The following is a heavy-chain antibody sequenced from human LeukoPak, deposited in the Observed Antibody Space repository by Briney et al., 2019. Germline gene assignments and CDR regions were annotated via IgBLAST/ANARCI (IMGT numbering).Heavy chain of an antibody. J-gene: IGHJ4*02. D-gene: IGHD4-17*01. CDR3: ARDYDYGDYPGY. V-gene: IGHV3-20*04. CDR2: IYWNGGRT. Sequence: GGCLRLSCAASGFMFDDYGMSWVRQAPGKGLEWGSGIYWNGGRTGYAESVKGRFTISRDNAKNSLYLQMNSLRAEDTALYYCARDYDYGDYPGYWGQGTLVTVSS. CDR1: GFMFDDYG.